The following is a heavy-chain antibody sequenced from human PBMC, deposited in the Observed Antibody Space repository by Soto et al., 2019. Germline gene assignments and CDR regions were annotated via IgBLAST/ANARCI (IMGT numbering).Heavy chain of an antibody. D-gene: IGHD3-22*01. J-gene: IGHJ3*02. CDR2: IYPGDSDT. CDR1: GYSFTSYW. Sequence: GESLKISCKGSGYSFTSYWIGWVRQMPGKGLEWMGIIYPGDSDTRHSPSFQGQVTISADKSVSTAYLQWSSLKASDTAMYYCASHYYDSSGSYDAFDIWGQGTMVTVSS. V-gene: IGHV5-51*01. CDR3: ASHYYDSSGSYDAFDI.